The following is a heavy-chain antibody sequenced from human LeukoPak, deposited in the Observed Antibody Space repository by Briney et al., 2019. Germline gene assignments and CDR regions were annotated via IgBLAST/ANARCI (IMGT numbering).Heavy chain of an antibody. J-gene: IGHJ4*02. CDR3: TRGRDYDILTGYPTPSY. D-gene: IGHD3-9*01. V-gene: IGHV3-49*04. CDR2: IRNKAYGGTT. CDR1: GFTFGDYA. Sequence: GGSLRLSCTASGFTFGDYAMSWVRQAPGKGLEWVGFIRNKAYGGTTEYAASVKGRFTISRDDSKSIAYLQMYSLKTEDTAVYYCTRGRDYDILTGYPTPSYWGQGTLVTVSS.